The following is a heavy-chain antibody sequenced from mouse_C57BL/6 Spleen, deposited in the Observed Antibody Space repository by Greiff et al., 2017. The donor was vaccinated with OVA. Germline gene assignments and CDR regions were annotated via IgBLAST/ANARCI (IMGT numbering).Heavy chain of an antibody. D-gene: IGHD2-9*01. V-gene: IGHV1-64*01. CDR3: ARSSYGYDEYFDV. Sequence: QVHVKQPGAELVKPGASVKLSCKASGYTFTSYWMHWVKQRPGQGLEWIGMIHPNSGSTNYNEKFKSKATLTVDKSSSTAYMQLSSLTSEDSAVYYCARSSYGYDEYFDVWGTGTTVTVSS. J-gene: IGHJ1*03. CDR2: IHPNSGST. CDR1: GYTFTSYW.